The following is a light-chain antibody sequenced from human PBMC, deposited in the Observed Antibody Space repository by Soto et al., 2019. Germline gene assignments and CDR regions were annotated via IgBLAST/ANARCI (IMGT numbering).Light chain of an antibody. CDR3: AVWDASLTGWV. CDR1: SSNIGSHY. J-gene: IGLJ3*02. V-gene: IGLV1-47*01. Sequence: QSALTQPPSASGTPGQSLTISCAGSSSNIGSHYVYWYQHLPGTAPKLLIFRDGQRPSGVPDRFFGSKSGTSVSLAISGLRSEDEAHYYCAVWDASLTGWVFGGGTKLTVL. CDR2: RDG.